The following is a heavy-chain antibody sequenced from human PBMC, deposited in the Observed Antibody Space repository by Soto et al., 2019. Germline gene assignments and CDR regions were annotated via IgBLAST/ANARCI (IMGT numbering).Heavy chain of an antibody. CDR1: GFAFSDFG. CDR3: ARDPGQDEAMDY. Sequence: QVQVVESGGGVVQPGKSLRLSCAASGFAFSDFGMHWVRQAPAKGLEWVAVIWHDGKNKDYADYAKGRFTISRDNSRNILYLEMNSLRVEDTAVYDCARDPGQDEAMDYWGQGTLVTVSS. CDR2: IWHDGKNK. V-gene: IGHV3-33*01. J-gene: IGHJ4*02.